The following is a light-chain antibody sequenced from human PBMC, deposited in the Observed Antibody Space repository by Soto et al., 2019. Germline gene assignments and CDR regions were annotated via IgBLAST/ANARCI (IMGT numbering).Light chain of an antibody. J-gene: IGLJ1*01. CDR2: EVT. CDR1: SSDIGDYNH. V-gene: IGLV2-8*01. Sequence: QLVLTQPPSASGSPGQSVTISCTGNSSDIGDYNHVSWYQQHPGKAPKLMIYEVTKRPSGVPDRFSGSKSGNTASLTVSGLQTEDEADYYCSSFAGFNNFYVFGTGTKVTVL. CDR3: SSFAGFNNFYV.